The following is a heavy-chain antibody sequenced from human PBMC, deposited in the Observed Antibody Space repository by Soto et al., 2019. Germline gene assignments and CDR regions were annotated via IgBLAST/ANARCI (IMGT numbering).Heavy chain of an antibody. Sequence: QVQLVQSGDEVKKPGASVKVSCKASGYTFTTYEIHWVRQVPGQGLEWMGWMSPSSGNTGYVDQFRGRVTMTSNTSMTTAYMELSSLRSEDTAVYYCARVGVQLFGDDGMDVWGQGTTVTVSS. CDR1: GYTFTTYE. D-gene: IGHD3-10*01. V-gene: IGHV1-8*01. CDR3: ARVGVQLFGDDGMDV. J-gene: IGHJ6*02. CDR2: MSPSSGNT.